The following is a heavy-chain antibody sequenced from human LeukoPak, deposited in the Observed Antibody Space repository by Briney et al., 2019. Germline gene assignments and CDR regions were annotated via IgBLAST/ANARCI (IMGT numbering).Heavy chain of an antibody. CDR3: ARGSLWFGERGLDY. Sequence: SETLSLTCIVSGGSISSGTYYWGWIRQPPGKGLEWIGSIYYSGSTYYNPSLKSRVTISVDTSKNQFSLKLSSVTAADTAVYYCARGSLWFGERGLDYWGQGTLVTVSS. D-gene: IGHD3-10*01. V-gene: IGHV4-39*01. J-gene: IGHJ4*02. CDR1: GGSISSGTYY. CDR2: IYYSGST.